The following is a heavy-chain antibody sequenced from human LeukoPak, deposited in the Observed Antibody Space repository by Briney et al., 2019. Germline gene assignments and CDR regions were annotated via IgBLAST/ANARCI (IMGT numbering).Heavy chain of an antibody. CDR1: GYTFTSYY. D-gene: IGHD1-26*01. CDR3: ARGRSVGATKWDY. J-gene: IGHJ4*02. CDR2: INPSGGST. Sequence: GASVKVSFKASGYTFTSYYMHWVRQAPGQGLEWMGIINPSGGSTTYAQKFQGRVTMTRDTSTGTVYMELSSLRSEDTAVYYCARGRSVGATKWDYWGQGTLVTVSS. V-gene: IGHV1-46*01.